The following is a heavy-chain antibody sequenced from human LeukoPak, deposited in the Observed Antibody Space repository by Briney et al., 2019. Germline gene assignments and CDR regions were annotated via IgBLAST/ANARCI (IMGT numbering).Heavy chain of an antibody. CDR3: ATQPYYYDSSGYYIT. D-gene: IGHD3-22*01. CDR2: IKPDGSDK. J-gene: IGHJ5*02. V-gene: IGHV3-7*01. CDR1: GFTFSSYW. Sequence: GGSLRLSSAASGFTFSSYWISWVRQAPGMGLEWVANIKPDGSDKYYVDSVKGRFTISRDNAKNSLYLQMDSLRAEDTAVYYCATQPYYYDSSGYYITWGQGTLVTVSS.